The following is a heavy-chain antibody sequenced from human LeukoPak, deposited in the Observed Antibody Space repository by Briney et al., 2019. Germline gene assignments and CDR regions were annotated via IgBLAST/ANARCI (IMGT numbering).Heavy chain of an antibody. D-gene: IGHD6-19*01. V-gene: IGHV3-48*04. CDR2: ISSSGNTV. CDR3: ARGAVAGLWYFDL. CDR1: GFTFSSYN. Sequence: GGSLRLSCAASGFTFSSYNMNWVRQAPGKGLEWVSYISSSGNTVYYADSVKGRFTISRDNAKNSLFLQMNTLRAEDTAVYYCARGAVAGLWYFDLWGRGTLVTVSS. J-gene: IGHJ2*01.